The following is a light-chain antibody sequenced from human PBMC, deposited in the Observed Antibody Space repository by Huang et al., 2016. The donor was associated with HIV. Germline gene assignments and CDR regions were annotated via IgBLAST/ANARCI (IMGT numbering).Light chain of an antibody. CDR1: QNINTY. J-gene: IGKJ5*01. CDR3: QQGYSALIT. CDR2: SAS. Sequence: DILLTQSPSSLSASVGDRVTITCRASQNINTYLNWYQQKPGKAPNLLIHSASTLQTGVPSRVSGSGSGTDCTLTVNSLQPEDSATYYCQQGYSALITFGQGTRL. V-gene: IGKV1-39*01.